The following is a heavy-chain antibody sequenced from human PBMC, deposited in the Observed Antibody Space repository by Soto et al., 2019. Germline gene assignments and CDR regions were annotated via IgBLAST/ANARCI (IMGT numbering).Heavy chain of an antibody. J-gene: IGHJ4*02. CDR2: NYYSGST. D-gene: IGHD3-16*01. CDR3: ARSRGGYFDY. V-gene: IGHV4-59*01. Sequence: QVQLQESGPGLVKPSETLSLTCTVSGGSISSYYWSWIRQPPGKGLEWIGYNYYSGSTNYNPSLKSRVTISVDTSKNQFSLKLSSVTAADTAVYYCARSRGGYFDYWGQGTLVTVSS. CDR1: GGSISSYY.